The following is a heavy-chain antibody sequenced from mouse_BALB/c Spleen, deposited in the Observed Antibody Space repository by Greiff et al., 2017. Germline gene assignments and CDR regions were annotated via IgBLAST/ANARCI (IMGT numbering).Heavy chain of an antibody. Sequence: VQLQQSGTVLARPGASVKMSCKASGYSFTSYWMHWVKQRPGQGLEWIGAIYPGNSDTSYNQKFKGKAKLTAVTSASTAYMELSSLTNEDSAVYYCARGRGYDGRYYFDYWGQGTTLTVSS. CDR3: ARGRGYDGRYYFDY. V-gene: IGHV1-5*01. J-gene: IGHJ2*01. CDR1: GYSFTSYW. CDR2: IYPGNSDT. D-gene: IGHD2-2*01.